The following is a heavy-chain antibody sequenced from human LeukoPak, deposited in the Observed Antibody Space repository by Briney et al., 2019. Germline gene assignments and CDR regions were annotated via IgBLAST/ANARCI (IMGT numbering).Heavy chain of an antibody. CDR1: GFSLSTSGVG. Sequence: SGPTLVNPTQTLTLTCTFSGFSLSTSGVGVGWIRQPPGKALEWLALIHWDDDKRYSPSLKSRLTITKDTSKNQVVLTMTNMDPVDTATYYCAHTLEDTAMVKGDAFDIWGQGTMVTVSS. V-gene: IGHV2-5*02. J-gene: IGHJ3*02. CDR2: IHWDDDK. CDR3: AHTLEDTAMVKGDAFDI. D-gene: IGHD5-18*01.